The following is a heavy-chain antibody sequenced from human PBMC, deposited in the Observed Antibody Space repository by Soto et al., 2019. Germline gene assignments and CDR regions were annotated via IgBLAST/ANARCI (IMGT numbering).Heavy chain of an antibody. V-gene: IGHV4-34*01. CDR1: CGSFSGYY. D-gene: IGHD6-13*01. J-gene: IGHJ4*02. CDR2: INHSGST. Sequence: PSETLSLTCAFYCGSFSGYYLSWIRQPPGKGLEWIGEINHSGSTNYNPSLKSRVTISVDTSKNQFSLKLSSVTAADTAVYYCAISSRFLTSSHDYWGQGTLVTVSS. CDR3: AISSRFLTSSHDY.